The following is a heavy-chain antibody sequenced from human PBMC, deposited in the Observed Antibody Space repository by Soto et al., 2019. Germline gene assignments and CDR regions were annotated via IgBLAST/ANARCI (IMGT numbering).Heavy chain of an antibody. D-gene: IGHD6-19*01. CDR2: IIPIFGTA. CDR1: GGTFSSYA. V-gene: IGHV1-69*13. CDR3: ARVNAGYSSGWYFDY. J-gene: IGHJ4*02. Sequence: SVKVSCKASGGTFSSYAISWVRQAPGQGLEWMGGIIPIFGTANYAQKFQGRVTITADESTSTAYMELSSLRSEDTAVYYCARVNAGYSSGWYFDYWGQGTLVTVSS.